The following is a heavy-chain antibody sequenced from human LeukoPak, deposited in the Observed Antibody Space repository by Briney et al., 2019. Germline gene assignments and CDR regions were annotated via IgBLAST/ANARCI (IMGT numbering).Heavy chain of an antibody. Sequence: GGSLRLSCAASGFTFSTYSMNWVRQAPGKGLEWVSSISSSSSYIYYADPVKGRFTISRDNAKKSVYLQMNSLRAEDTAVYYCARAYSERYGLGYYYMDVWGKGTTVTISS. CDR1: GFTFSTYS. CDR2: ISSSSSYI. V-gene: IGHV3-21*01. CDR3: ARAYSERYGLGYYYMDV. D-gene: IGHD1-26*01. J-gene: IGHJ6*03.